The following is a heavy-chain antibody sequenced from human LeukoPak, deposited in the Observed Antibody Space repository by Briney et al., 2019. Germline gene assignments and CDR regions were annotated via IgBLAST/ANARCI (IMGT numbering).Heavy chain of an antibody. J-gene: IGHJ5*02. Sequence: PGGSLRLSCAASGFTFSSYAMSWVRQAPGKGLEWVSAISGSGGSTYYADSVKGRFTISRDNSKNTLYLQMNSLRAEDTAVYYCAKNGYCSGGSCYSGRFDPWGQGTLVTVSS. CDR2: ISGSGGST. CDR3: AKNGYCSGGSCYSGRFDP. D-gene: IGHD2-15*01. V-gene: IGHV3-23*01. CDR1: GFTFSSYA.